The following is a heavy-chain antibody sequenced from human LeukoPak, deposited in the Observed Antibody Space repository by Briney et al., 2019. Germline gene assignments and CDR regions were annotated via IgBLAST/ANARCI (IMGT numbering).Heavy chain of an antibody. CDR1: GFTFSSYG. D-gene: IGHD2-15*01. CDR2: ISYDGSNK. Sequence: GGSLRLSCAASGFTFSSYGMHWVRQAPGKGLEWVAVISYDGSNKYYADSVKGRFTISRDNSKNTLYLQMNSLRAEDTAVYYCAKGLYCSGGSCYVYRGQGTLVTVSS. CDR3: AKGLYCSGGSCYVY. J-gene: IGHJ4*02. V-gene: IGHV3-30*18.